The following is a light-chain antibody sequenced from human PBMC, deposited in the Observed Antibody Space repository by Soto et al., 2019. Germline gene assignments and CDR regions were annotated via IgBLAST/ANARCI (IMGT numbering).Light chain of an antibody. J-gene: IGKJ1*01. CDR2: AAS. V-gene: IGKV1-39*01. CDR1: QSISSY. CDR3: QQSYSTPRT. Sequence: DIQMTQSPSSLSASVGDRVTITCRASQSISSYLNWYQQKPGKAPKLLIYAASSLQSGVPSRFSGRGSGTDLTLIISSLQPEDFATYYCQQSYSTPRTLGQGTKVEIK.